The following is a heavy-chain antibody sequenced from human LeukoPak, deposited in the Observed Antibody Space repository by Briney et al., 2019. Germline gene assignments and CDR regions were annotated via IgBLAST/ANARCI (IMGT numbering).Heavy chain of an antibody. CDR3: ARSYSSGWYDY. CDR1: GGSISSGGYY. D-gene: IGHD6-19*01. V-gene: IGHV4-31*03. J-gene: IGHJ4*02. CDR2: IYYSGST. Sequence: PSETLSLTCTVSGGSISSGGYYWSWVRQHPGKGLEWIGYIYYSGSTYYNPSLKSRVTIPVDTSKNQFSLKLISVTAADTAVYYCARSYSSGWYDYWGQGTLVTVSS.